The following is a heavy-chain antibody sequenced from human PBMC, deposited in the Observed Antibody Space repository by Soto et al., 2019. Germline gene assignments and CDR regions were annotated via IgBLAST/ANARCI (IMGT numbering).Heavy chain of an antibody. CDR1: VFIFGFYD. CDR3: VRAPAWNFKGMDV. J-gene: IGHJ6*02. D-gene: IGHD1-7*01. V-gene: IGHV3-13*01. Sequence: WWSLTLSCTASVFIFGFYDMHWFRQSTGKGLEWVSAIGTAGDTYYPGSVKGRFTISRENAKNSLYLQMNSLRPGDTAVYYCVRAPAWNFKGMDVWGQGTTVTVSS. CDR2: IGTAGDT.